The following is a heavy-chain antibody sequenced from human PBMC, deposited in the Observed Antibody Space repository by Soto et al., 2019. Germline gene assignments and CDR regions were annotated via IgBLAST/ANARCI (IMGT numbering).Heavy chain of an antibody. CDR2: INPGDFDT. J-gene: IGHJ6*02. CDR3: ARHEQFYYSYYGMDV. CDR1: GYSFTTYW. V-gene: IGHV5-51*01. Sequence: PGESLKISCKASGYSFTTYWIAWVRQMPGKGLELMGIINPGDFDTRYSPSFQGQVTISADRSISTAYLQWSSLKASDTAMYYCARHEQFYYSYYGMDVWGQGTTVTAP.